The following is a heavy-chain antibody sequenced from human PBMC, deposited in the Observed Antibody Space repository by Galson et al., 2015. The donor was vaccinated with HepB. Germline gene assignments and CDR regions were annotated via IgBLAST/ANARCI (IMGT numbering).Heavy chain of an antibody. CDR3: ARGPTAIFDY. J-gene: IGHJ4*02. Sequence: SLRLSCAASGFTFSSYSMNWVRQAPGKGLEWVSYISSSSSTIYYADSVKGRFTISRDNAKNSLYLQMNSLRAEDTAVYYCARGPTAIFDYWGQGTLVTVSS. V-gene: IGHV3-48*01. CDR2: ISSSSSTI. D-gene: IGHD4-11*01. CDR1: GFTFSSYS.